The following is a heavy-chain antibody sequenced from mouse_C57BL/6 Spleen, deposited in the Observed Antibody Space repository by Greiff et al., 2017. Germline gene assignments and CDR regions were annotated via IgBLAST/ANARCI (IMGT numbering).Heavy chain of an antibody. CDR2: INPSNGGT. CDR3: ARAEGGYYVLYWYFDV. D-gene: IGHD2-3*01. J-gene: IGHJ1*03. V-gene: IGHV1-53*01. CDR1: GYTFTSYW. Sequence: QVQLQQPGTELVKPGASVKLSCKASGYTFTSYWMHWVKQRPGQGLEWIGNINPSNGGTNYNEKFKSKATLTVDTSSSTAYMQLSSLTSEDSAVYYCARAEGGYYVLYWYFDVWGTGTTVTVSS.